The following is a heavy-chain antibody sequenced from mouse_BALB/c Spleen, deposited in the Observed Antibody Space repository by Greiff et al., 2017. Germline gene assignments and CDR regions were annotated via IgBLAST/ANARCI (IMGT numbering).Heavy chain of an antibody. CDR1: GFTFSSFG. Sequence: EVQLVESGGGLVQPGGSRKLSCAASGFTFSSFGMHWVRQAPEKGLEWVAYISSGSSTIYYADTVKGRFTISRDNPKNTLFLQMTSLRSEDTAMYYCARDRNYAMDYWGQGTSVTVSS. CDR2: ISSGSSTI. CDR3: ARDRNYAMDY. V-gene: IGHV5-17*02. J-gene: IGHJ4*01.